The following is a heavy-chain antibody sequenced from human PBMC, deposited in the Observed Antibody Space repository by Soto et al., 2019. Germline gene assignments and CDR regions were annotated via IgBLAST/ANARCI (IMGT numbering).Heavy chain of an antibody. J-gene: IGHJ6*02. CDR1: GFTFSSYA. CDR2: ICGSGGRT. V-gene: IGHV3-23*01. CDR3: AKEVVVESAVQPQYYYYGLDF. Sequence: GGSLGLSCAASGFTFSSYAMSWVRQAPGKGLEWVSVICGSGGRTYYADSVKGRFTMSRDNSKNTLYLQMNSPRAEDTAVYYCAKEVVVESAVQPQYYYYGLDFWGQGTTVTVSS. D-gene: IGHD2-15*01.